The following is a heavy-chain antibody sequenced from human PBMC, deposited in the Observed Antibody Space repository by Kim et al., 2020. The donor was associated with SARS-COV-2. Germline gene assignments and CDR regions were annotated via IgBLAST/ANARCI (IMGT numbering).Heavy chain of an antibody. V-gene: IGHV1-24*01. CDR3: ATDGSGSDAT. CDR2: T. Sequence: TIYAQKFQGRVTMTEETSTDTAYMELSSLRSEDTAVYYCATDGSGSDATWGQGTLVTVSS. D-gene: IGHD3-10*01. J-gene: IGHJ5*02.